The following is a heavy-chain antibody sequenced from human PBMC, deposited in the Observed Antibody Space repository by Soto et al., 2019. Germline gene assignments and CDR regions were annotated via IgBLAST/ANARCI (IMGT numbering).Heavy chain of an antibody. J-gene: IGHJ4*02. V-gene: IGHV3-9*01. CDR2: ISWNSGSI. D-gene: IGHD6-13*01. CDR1: GFTFDDYA. CDR3: AKVGAGVIAALDY. Sequence: GGSLRLSCAASGFTFDDYAMHWVRQAPGKGLEWVSGISWNSGSIGYADSVKGRFTISRDNAKNSLYLQMNSLRAEDTALYYCAKVGAGVIAALDYWGQGTLVTVSS.